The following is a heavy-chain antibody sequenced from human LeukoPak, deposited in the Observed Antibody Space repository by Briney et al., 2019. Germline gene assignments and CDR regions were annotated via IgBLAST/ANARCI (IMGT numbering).Heavy chain of an antibody. Sequence: GTSVKVSCKASGYTFTGYYMHWVRQAPGQGLEWMGWINPNSGGTNYAQKFQGRVTMTRDTSISTAYMELSRLRSDDTAVYYCARSLYSYGFITAYYFDYWGQGTLVTVSS. CDR3: ARSLYSYGFITAYYFDY. V-gene: IGHV1-2*02. CDR2: INPNSGGT. CDR1: GYTFTGYY. D-gene: IGHD5-18*01. J-gene: IGHJ4*02.